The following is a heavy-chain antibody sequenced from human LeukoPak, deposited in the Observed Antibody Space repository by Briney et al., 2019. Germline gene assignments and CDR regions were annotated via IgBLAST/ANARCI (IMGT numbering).Heavy chain of an antibody. CDR3: ARDAASASGYGLFDY. J-gene: IGHJ4*02. V-gene: IGHV1-2*02. CDR2: INPNSGGT. CDR1: GYTFTGYY. Sequence: ASVKVSCKSSGYTFTGYYMHWVRQAPGQGLEWMGWINPNSGGTNYAQKFQGRVTMTRDTSISTAYMELSRLRSDDTAVYYCARDAASASGYGLFDYWGQGTLVTVSS. D-gene: IGHD5-12*01.